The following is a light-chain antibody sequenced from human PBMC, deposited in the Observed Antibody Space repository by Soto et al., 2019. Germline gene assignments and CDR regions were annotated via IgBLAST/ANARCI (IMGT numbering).Light chain of an antibody. CDR2: AAS. J-gene: IGKJ5*01. CDR1: QDINNH. Sequence: DIQMTQSPSSLSASVGDRVIIICRASQDINNHLAWFQQKPGKAPKSLIYAASNLQSGVPSRFSGGGSGTAFTLTISDLQPEDFATYFCQQSHAYPITFGQGTRLE. CDR3: QQSHAYPIT. V-gene: IGKV1-16*01.